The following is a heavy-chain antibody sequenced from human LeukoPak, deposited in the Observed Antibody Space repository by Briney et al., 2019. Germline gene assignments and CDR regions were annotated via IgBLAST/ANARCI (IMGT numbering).Heavy chain of an antibody. Sequence: GGSLRLSCAASGFTFSSYSMNWVRQAPGKGLEWVSYISSSSSTIYYADSVKGRFTISRDNSKNTLYLQMNSLRAEDTAVYYCARVQSGRAAIWFGEKPDAFDIWGQGTMVTVSS. CDR3: ARVQSGRAAIWFGEKPDAFDI. D-gene: IGHD3-10*01. V-gene: IGHV3-48*01. CDR1: GFTFSSYS. CDR2: ISSSSSTI. J-gene: IGHJ3*02.